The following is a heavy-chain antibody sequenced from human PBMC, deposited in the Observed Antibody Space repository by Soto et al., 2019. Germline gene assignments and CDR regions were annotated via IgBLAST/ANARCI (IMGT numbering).Heavy chain of an antibody. CDR2: IYPSDSDT. Sequence: GESLKISCKGSGYSFTSYWISRVRHMPGKGLEWMGMIYPSDSDTRYSPSFQGHVTISADKSISTAYLQWSSLKASDTAIYYCARTRSSGWSKVGAYDIWGQGTMVTV. CDR3: ARTRSSGWSKVGAYDI. J-gene: IGHJ3*02. CDR1: GYSFTSYW. D-gene: IGHD6-19*01. V-gene: IGHV5-51*01.